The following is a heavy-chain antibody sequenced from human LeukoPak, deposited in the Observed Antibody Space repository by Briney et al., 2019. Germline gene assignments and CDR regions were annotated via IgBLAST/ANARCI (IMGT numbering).Heavy chain of an antibody. J-gene: IGHJ4*02. CDR2: IYYSGST. Sequence: PSETLSLTCTVSGGSISSSSYYWGWIRQPPGKGLEWIGSIYYSGSTYYNPSLKSRVTISVDTSKNQFSLKLSSVTAADTAVYYCASLRERSYYARGFDYWGQGTLVSVSS. V-gene: IGHV4-39*01. D-gene: IGHD1-26*01. CDR3: ASLRERSYYARGFDY. CDR1: GGSISSSSYY.